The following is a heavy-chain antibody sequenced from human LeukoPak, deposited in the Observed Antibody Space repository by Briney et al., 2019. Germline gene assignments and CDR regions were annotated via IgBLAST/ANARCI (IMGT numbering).Heavy chain of an antibody. V-gene: IGHV4-34*01. J-gene: IGHJ4*02. Sequence: SETLSLTCAVYGGSFSGYYRSWIRQPPGKGLEWIGEINHSGSTNYNPSLKSRVTISVDTSKNQFSLKLSSVTAADTAVYYCARGRARGSGSYYIRTNPLSQEDPSIRAKNYFDYWGQGTLVTVSS. CDR1: GGSFSGYY. CDR2: INHSGST. D-gene: IGHD3-10*01. CDR3: ARGRARGSGSYYIRTNPLSQEDPSIRAKNYFDY.